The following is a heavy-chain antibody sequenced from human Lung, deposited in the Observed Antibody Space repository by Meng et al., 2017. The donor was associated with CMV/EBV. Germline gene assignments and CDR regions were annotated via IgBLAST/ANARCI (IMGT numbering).Heavy chain of an antibody. CDR2: IYYSEST. Sequence: SETLSLTCTVSGGSISSCSYYWGWIRQPPGKGLGWIGYIYYSESTYYNPSLTSRVTISVDTAKIQFSLKLSSVTAADTAVYYFAKGTQQVSNIILQGIATLGKLVFDDXGQAXLVTVSS. CDR1: GGSISSCSYY. J-gene: IGHJ4*01. CDR3: AKGTQQVSNIILQGIATLGKLVFDD. D-gene: IGHD3-16*01. V-gene: IGHV4-31*03.